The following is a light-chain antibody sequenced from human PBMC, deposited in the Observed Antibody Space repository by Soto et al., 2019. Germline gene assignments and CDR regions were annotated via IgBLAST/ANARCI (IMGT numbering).Light chain of an antibody. CDR1: QSLLHSNGYNY. Sequence: DIVMTQSPLSLPVTPGEPASISCRSSQSLLHSNGYNYLDWYLQKPGQSPQLLIYLGSNRASGVPDRFSGSGSGTDFTLTIRRLEPEDFAVYYCQQYGSSPLTFGGGTKVDIK. J-gene: IGKJ4*01. CDR2: LGS. CDR3: QQYGSSPLT. V-gene: IGKV2-28*01.